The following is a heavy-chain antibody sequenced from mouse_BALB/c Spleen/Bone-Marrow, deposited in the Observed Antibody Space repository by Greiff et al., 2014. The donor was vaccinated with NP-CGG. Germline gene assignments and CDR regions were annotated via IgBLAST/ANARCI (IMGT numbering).Heavy chain of an antibody. D-gene: IGHD2-14*01. J-gene: IGHJ3*01. Sequence: EVQLVESGPELEKPGASVKISCKASGHSFTGYNMNWVKQSHRKSLEWIGNIDPYYGTTTFNQKFKDKATLTVDKSSSTAYMQLKSLTSEDSAVYYCTRSRAYFRDWFAYWGQGTLVTVSA. CDR3: TRSRAYFRDWFAY. CDR1: GHSFTGYN. V-gene: IGHV1-39*01. CDR2: IDPYYGTT.